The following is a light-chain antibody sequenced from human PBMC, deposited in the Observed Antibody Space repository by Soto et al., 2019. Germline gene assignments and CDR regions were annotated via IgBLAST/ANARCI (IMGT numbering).Light chain of an antibody. J-gene: IGKJ4*01. CDR2: GAS. V-gene: IGKV3-15*01. Sequence: EIVMTQSPATLSVSPGERATLSCRASQSVRSDLAWYQHKPGQAPRLLIYGASTRATGIPVRFSGSGSGTEFTLTISRLQSEDFAVYYCQHYNNRPLTFGGGTKVEIK. CDR3: QHYNNRPLT. CDR1: QSVRSD.